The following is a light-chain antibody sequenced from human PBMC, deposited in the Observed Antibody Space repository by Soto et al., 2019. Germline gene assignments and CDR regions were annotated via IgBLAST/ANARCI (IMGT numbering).Light chain of an antibody. J-gene: IGLJ3*02. CDR1: SSDVGGYNY. V-gene: IGLV2-11*01. Sequence: SALTQPRSVSGSPGQSVTISCTGTSSDVGGYNYVSWYQQHPGKAPKLMIYDVSKRPSGVPDRFSGSKSGNTASLTISGLQAEEEADYYCCSYAGSYTFAFGGGTKLTVL. CDR2: DVS. CDR3: CSYAGSYTFA.